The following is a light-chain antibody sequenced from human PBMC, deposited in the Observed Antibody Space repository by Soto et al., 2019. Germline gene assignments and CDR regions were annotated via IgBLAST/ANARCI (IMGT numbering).Light chain of an antibody. J-gene: IGKJ3*01. CDR3: QQYGSSLFT. CDR1: QSVSSSY. Sequence: EIVMTQSPATLSVSPGERATLSCRASQSVSSSYLAWYQQKPGQAPRLLIYDASNRATGIPARFSGSGSGTDFTLTITRLEPEDFAVYYCQQYGSSLFTFGPGTKVDIK. CDR2: DAS. V-gene: IGKV3-20*01.